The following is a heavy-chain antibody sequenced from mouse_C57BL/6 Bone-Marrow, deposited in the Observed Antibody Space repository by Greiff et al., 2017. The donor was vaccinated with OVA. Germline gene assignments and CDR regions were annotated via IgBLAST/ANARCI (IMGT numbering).Heavy chain of an antibody. CDR3: ARGPHYYGGSSAMDY. J-gene: IGHJ4*01. Sequence: QVQLQQPGAELVKPGASVKLSCKASGYTFTSYWMHWVKQRPGQGLEWIGMIHPNSGSTNSNEKFKSKATLTVDKSSSTAYMQLSHLTSEDSAVYDGARGPHYYGGSSAMDYWGQGTSVTVSS. CDR1: GYTFTSYW. V-gene: IGHV1-64*01. D-gene: IGHD1-1*01. CDR2: IHPNSGST.